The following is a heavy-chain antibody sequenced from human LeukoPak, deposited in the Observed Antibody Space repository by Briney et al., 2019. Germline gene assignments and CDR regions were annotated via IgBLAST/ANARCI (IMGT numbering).Heavy chain of an antibody. J-gene: IGHJ6*02. CDR2: ISWDGGST. CDR1: GFTFDDYT. CDR3: AKGDTAAASDGMDV. V-gene: IGHV3-43*01. D-gene: IGHD6-13*01. Sequence: GGSLRLSCAASGFTFDDYTMHWVRQAPGNGLEWVSLISWDGGSTYYADSVKGRFTISRDNSKNSLYLQMNSLRTEDTALYYCAKGDTAAASDGMDVWGQGTTVTVSS.